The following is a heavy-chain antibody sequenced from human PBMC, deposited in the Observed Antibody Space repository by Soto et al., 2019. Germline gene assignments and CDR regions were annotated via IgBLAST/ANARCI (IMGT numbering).Heavy chain of an antibody. CDR2: INPSGGST. CDR3: ARATGRGYSYDYFDY. Sequence: GASVKVSCKASGYTFTSYYMHWVRQAPGQGLEWMGIINPSGGSTSYAQKFQGRVTMTRDTSTSTVYMELSSLRSEDTAVYYCARATGRGYSYDYFDYWGQGTLVTVS. CDR1: GYTFTSYY. V-gene: IGHV1-46*03. J-gene: IGHJ4*02. D-gene: IGHD5-18*01.